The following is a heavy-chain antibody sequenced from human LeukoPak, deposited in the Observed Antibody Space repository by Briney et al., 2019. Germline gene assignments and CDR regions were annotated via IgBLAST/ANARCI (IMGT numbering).Heavy chain of an antibody. J-gene: IGHJ4*02. V-gene: IGHV1-2*06. CDR1: GYTFTGYY. D-gene: IGHD6-19*01. CDR3: ATPIAVAPFDY. Sequence: GASVKVSCKASGYTFTGYYMHWVRQAPGQGLEWMGRINPNSGGTNHAQKFQGRVTMTRDTSISTAYMELSRLRSDDTAVYYCATPIAVAPFDYWGQGTLVTVSS. CDR2: INPNSGGT.